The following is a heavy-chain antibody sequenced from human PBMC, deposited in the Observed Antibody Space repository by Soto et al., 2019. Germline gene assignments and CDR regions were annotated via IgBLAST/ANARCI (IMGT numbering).Heavy chain of an antibody. V-gene: IGHV3-48*02. CDR1: GFSFSSYS. J-gene: IGHJ4*02. CDR2: ISSSSDTI. D-gene: IGHD2-2*02. Sequence: GGSLRLSCAASGFSFSSYSMNWVRQAPGKGLEWVSYISSSSDTIHYADSVKGRFTTSRDNAKNSLYLQMNSLRDEDTAVYYCARDKADRYCISTSCYSPLDSWGQGTLVTVSS. CDR3: ARDKADRYCISTSCYSPLDS.